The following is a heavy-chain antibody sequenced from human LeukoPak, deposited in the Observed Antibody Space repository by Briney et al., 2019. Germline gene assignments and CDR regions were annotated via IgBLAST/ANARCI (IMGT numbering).Heavy chain of an antibody. V-gene: IGHV3-11*06. D-gene: IGHD1-26*01. CDR1: GFTFSDYY. Sequence: GGSLRLSCAASGFTFSDYYMSWIRQAPGKGLEWVSSISSSSSYIYYADSVKGRFTISRDNAKNSLYLQMNSLRAEDTAVYYCARVAGTFLVGATDYWGQGTLVTVSS. CDR3: ARVAGTFLVGATDY. J-gene: IGHJ4*02. CDR2: ISSSSSYI.